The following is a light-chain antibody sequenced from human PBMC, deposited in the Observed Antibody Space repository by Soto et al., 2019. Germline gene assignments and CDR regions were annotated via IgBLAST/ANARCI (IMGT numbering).Light chain of an antibody. CDR3: RQYNIWPPGT. J-gene: IGKJ2*01. Sequence: ESVLTQSPGTLSISPGERATLSCRASQSVSNNYLAWYQQKPGQAPRLLIYGASNRATGIPDRFSGSGSGTEFTLTISRLEHEDFALDYCRQYNIWPPGTFGQGTKVDIK. CDR1: QSVSNNY. CDR2: GAS. V-gene: IGKV3-20*01.